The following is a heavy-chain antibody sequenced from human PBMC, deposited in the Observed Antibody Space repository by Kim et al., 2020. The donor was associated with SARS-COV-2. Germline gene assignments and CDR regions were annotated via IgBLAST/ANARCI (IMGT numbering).Heavy chain of an antibody. V-gene: IGHV7-4-1*02. Sequence: SPTNAQGFTGRFVFSLDTAVSTAYLQVSSLKAEDTAVYYCARDSTGYFDSWGQGTLVTVSS. CDR3: ARDSTGYFDS. CDR2: SP. J-gene: IGHJ4*02. D-gene: IGHD2-8*02.